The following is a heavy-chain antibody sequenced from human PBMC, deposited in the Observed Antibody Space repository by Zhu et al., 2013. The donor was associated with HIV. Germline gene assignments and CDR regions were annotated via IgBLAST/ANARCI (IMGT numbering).Heavy chain of an antibody. Sequence: QVQLVQSGAEVKKPGASVKVSCKASGYTFTNYYVHWVRQAPGQGLEWMGLINPSGGITTYAQNFQGRVTMTRDTSTSTVYMELSSLRAEDTAVYYCAREIQGYQLLPYFDYWGQGARVTVSS. J-gene: IGHJ4*02. D-gene: IGHD2-2*01. CDR2: INPSGGIT. CDR3: AREIQGYQLLPYFDY. V-gene: IGHV1-46*01. CDR1: GYTFTNYY.